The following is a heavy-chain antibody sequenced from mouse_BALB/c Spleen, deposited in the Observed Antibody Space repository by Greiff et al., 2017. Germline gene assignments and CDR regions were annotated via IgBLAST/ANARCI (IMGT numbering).Heavy chain of an antibody. CDR2: IYPGGGYT. V-gene: IGHV1-63*02. CDR3: ARGDWDGDYYAMDY. J-gene: IGHJ4*01. D-gene: IGHD4-1*01. CDR1: GYTFTNYW. Sequence: QVQLKESGAELVRPGTSVKMSCKAAGYTFTNYWIGWVKQRPGHGLEWIGDIYPGGGYTNYNEKFKGKATLTADTSSSTAYMQLSSLTSEDSAVYFCARGDWDGDYYAMDYWGQGTSVTVSS.